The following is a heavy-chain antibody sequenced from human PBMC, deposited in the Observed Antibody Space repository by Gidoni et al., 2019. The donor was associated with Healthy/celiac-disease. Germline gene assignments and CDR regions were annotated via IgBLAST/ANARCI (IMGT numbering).Heavy chain of an antibody. D-gene: IGHD1-26*01. V-gene: IGHV4-39*01. Sequence: QLQLQESGPGLVKPSETLSLTCTVSGGSISSSSYYWGWIRQPPGKGLEWIGSIYYSGSTYYNPSLKSRVTISVDTSKNQFSLKLSSVTAADTAVYYCEAEPNRPDNWFDPWGQGTLVTVSS. CDR3: EAEPNRPDNWFDP. J-gene: IGHJ5*02. CDR2: IYYSGST. CDR1: GGSISSSSYY.